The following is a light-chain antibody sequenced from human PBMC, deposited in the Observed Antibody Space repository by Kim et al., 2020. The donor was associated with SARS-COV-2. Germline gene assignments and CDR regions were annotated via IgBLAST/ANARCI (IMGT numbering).Light chain of an antibody. V-gene: IGLV1-40*01. CDR2: GNS. CDR3: QSYDSSLSGSWV. Sequence: RVTISCTGGSSNIGAGYDVHWYQQLPGTAPKLLIYGNSNRPSGVPDRFSGSKSGTSASLAITGLQAEDEADYYCQSYDSSLSGSWVFGTGTKVTVL. J-gene: IGLJ1*01. CDR1: SSNIGAGYD.